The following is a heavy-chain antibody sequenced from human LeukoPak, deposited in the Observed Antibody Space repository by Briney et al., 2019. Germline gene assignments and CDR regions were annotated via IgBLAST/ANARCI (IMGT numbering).Heavy chain of an antibody. Sequence: SETLSLTCTVSGGSISSYYWSWIRQPPGKGLEWIGYIYYSGSTNYNPSLKSRVTISVDTSKNQFSLKLSSVTAADTAVYYCARACCSGGSCEGVGWFDPWGQGTLVTVSS. V-gene: IGHV4-59*01. CDR1: GGSISSYY. J-gene: IGHJ5*02. CDR2: IYYSGST. D-gene: IGHD2-15*01. CDR3: ARACCSGGSCEGVGWFDP.